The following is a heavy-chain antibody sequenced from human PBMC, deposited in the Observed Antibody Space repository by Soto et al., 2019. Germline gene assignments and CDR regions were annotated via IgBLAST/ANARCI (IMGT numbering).Heavy chain of an antibody. D-gene: IGHD3-10*01. CDR2: ISPYNGNT. CDR3: ARVLSGINVRPLLDY. J-gene: IGHJ4*02. V-gene: IGHV1-18*01. CDR1: DYTFTSYG. Sequence: ASVKVSCKTSDYTFTSYGISWVRQAPGQGLEWMGWISPYNGNTNYAQKLQGRVTLTTDTSTSTAYMEVRSLRSDDTAVYYCARVLSGINVRPLLDYWGQGTLVTVSS.